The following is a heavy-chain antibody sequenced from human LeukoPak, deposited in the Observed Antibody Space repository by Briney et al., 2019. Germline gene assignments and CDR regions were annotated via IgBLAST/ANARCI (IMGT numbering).Heavy chain of an antibody. D-gene: IGHD3-22*01. CDR3: TTGNYYDSSGYYYRDAFDI. V-gene: IGHV4-31*03. CDR2: IYYSGST. J-gene: IGHJ3*02. Sequence: SQTLSLTCIVSGGSISSGGYYWSWIRQHPGKGLEWIGYIYYSGSTYYNPSLKSRVTISVDTSKNQFSLKLSSVTAADTAVYYCTTGNYYDSSGYYYRDAFDIWGQGTMVTVSS. CDR1: GGSISSGGYY.